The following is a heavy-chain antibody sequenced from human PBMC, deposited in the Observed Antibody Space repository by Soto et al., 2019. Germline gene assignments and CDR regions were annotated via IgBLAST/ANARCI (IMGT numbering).Heavy chain of an antibody. CDR2: INPNSGDT. V-gene: IGHV1-2*02. CDR1: GFSVDTTYC. CDR3: GSHRSGPSPDVGH. D-gene: IGHD2-15*01. Sequence: SVKVSCKASGFSVDTTYCIHWVRRAPGQGLEWMGSINPNSGDTNYAQNFQGRVTMTRETSISTAYMEVSSLTSDDTAVYYCGSHRSGPSPDVGHWGHGTVVTGSS. J-gene: IGHJ4*01.